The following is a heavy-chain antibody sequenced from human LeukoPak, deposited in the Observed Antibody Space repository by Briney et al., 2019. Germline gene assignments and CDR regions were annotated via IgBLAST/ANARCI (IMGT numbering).Heavy chain of an antibody. J-gene: IGHJ4*02. V-gene: IGHV4-30-2*01. D-gene: IGHD6-19*01. Sequence: SETLSLTCTVSGGSISSGGYYWSWIRQPPGKGLEWIGYIYHSGSTYYNPSLKSRVTISVDGSKNQFSLKLSSVTAADTAVYYCAREGNVAVAGLDYWGQGTLVTVSS. CDR2: IYHSGST. CDR1: GGSISSGGYY. CDR3: AREGNVAVAGLDY.